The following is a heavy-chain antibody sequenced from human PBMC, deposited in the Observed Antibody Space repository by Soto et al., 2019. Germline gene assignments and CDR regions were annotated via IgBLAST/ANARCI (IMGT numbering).Heavy chain of an antibody. V-gene: IGHV1-69*12. CDR3: ARKSRYCSGGSCYFLPGIDY. Sequence: QVQLVQSGAEVKKPGSSVKVSCKASGGTFSSYAISWVRQAPGQGLEWMGGIIPIFGTANYAQKFQGRVTITADDSTSTAYMQLSSLRAEDTAVYYCARKSRYCSGGSCYFLPGIDYWGQGTLVTVSS. CDR1: GGTFSSYA. J-gene: IGHJ4*02. CDR2: IIPIFGTA. D-gene: IGHD2-15*01.